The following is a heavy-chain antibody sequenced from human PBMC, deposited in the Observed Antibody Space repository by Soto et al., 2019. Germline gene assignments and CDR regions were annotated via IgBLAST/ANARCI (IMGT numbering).Heavy chain of an antibody. Sequence: QVQLQESGPGLVKPSGTLSLTCAVSGDSITSSAWWSCVRQPPGKGLEWIGEIHLGGTTNYNPSLKSRVTISVDKSKNQFSLILNSVPAADTAIYYWARGDNWRLDLWGQGTLVTVSS. J-gene: IGHJ5*02. D-gene: IGHD1-20*01. CDR2: IHLGGTT. CDR3: ARGDNWRLDL. CDR1: GDSITSSAW. V-gene: IGHV4-4*02.